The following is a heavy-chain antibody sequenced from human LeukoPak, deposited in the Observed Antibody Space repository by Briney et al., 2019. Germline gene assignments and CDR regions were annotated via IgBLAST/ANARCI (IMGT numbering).Heavy chain of an antibody. V-gene: IGHV3-30*03. CDR3: AEPYPTLTTSAVLDN. CDR2: ISYDGNSQ. J-gene: IGHJ4*02. D-gene: IGHD1-1*01. Sequence: GGSLLLSCAASGFTFSNYAIHCVRPAPGRGLEWVAAISYDGNSQHYGAPVKGRFTISRDNSKNTVYLQINTLRTDDAAIYYCAEPYPTLTTSAVLDNWGQGTLVTVSS. CDR1: GFTFSNYA.